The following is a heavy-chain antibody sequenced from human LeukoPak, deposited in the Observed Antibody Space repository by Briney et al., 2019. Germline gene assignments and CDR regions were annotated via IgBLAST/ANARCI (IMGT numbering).Heavy chain of an antibody. J-gene: IGHJ3*02. CDR1: GYTFTGYY. CDR2: INPNSGGT. CDR3: ARDHSGTYYIDALDI. V-gene: IGHV1-2*02. Sequence: ASVKVSCKASGYTFTGYYIHWVRQATGQGLEWRGCINPNSGGTNYTQKFQGRVTLTRDTSISSAYMELNRLRSDDTAVYYCARDHSGTYYIDALDIWGQGTMVTVSS. D-gene: IGHD3-10*01.